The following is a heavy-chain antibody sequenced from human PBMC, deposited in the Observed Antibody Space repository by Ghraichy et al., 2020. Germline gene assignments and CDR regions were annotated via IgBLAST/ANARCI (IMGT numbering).Heavy chain of an antibody. J-gene: IGHJ4*02. V-gene: IGHV3-33*01. CDR1: GFTFSNYG. Sequence: GESLNISCAASGFTFSNYGMHWVRQAPGKGLEWVALIWYDGSNEHYADSVKGRFTISRDNSKNTLFLHMNSLRADDTALYYCARDSINSGSYFPLDYWGQGTLVTVSS. CDR3: ARDSINSGSYFPLDY. D-gene: IGHD1-26*01. CDR2: IWYDGSNE.